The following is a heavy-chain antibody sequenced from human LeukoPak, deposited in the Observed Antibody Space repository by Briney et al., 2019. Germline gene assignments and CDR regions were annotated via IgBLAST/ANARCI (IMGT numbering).Heavy chain of an antibody. CDR2: LYTSGST. V-gene: IGHV4-61*02. CDR1: GGSISSGSYY. Sequence: NPSQTLSLTCTVSGGSISSGSYYWSWIRQPAGKGLEWIVRLYTSGSTNYSPSLKSRVTISVDASKNQFSLRLTSVTAADMAGYYCARSPGPDLNYYDTSGSYDFDYWGQGTLVTVSS. D-gene: IGHD3-22*01. J-gene: IGHJ4*02. CDR3: ARSPGPDLNYYDTSGSYDFDY.